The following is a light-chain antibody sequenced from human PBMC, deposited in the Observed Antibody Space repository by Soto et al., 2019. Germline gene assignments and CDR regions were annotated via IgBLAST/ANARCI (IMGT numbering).Light chain of an antibody. CDR2: TDN. CDR3: AAWDDSLNGYV. CDR1: SSNIGSNT. J-gene: IGLJ1*01. V-gene: IGLV1-44*01. Sequence: QPVLTQPPSASGTPGQRVTISCSGGSSNIGSNTVTWFQQLPGTAPKLLIYTDNRRPSGVPDRFSGSKSGTSASLAISGLQSEDEADYYCAAWDDSLNGYVFATGTKLTVL.